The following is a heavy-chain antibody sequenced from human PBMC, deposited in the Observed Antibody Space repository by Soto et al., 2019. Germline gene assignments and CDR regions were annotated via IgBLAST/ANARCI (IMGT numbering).Heavy chain of an antibody. J-gene: IGHJ1*01. CDR1: GFTFSSYG. CDR2: ISYDGSNK. Sequence: GGSLRLSSAASGFTFSSYGMHWVCQAPGKGLEWVAVISYDGSNKYYADSVKGRFTISRDNSKNTLYLQMNSLRAEDTAVYYCAKDKGIAVAGSRYFQHWGQGTLVTVSS. V-gene: IGHV3-30*18. D-gene: IGHD6-19*01. CDR3: AKDKGIAVAGSRYFQH.